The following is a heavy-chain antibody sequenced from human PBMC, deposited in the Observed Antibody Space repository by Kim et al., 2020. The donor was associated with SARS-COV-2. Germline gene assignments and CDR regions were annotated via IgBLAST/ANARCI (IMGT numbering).Heavy chain of an antibody. V-gene: IGHV3-11*06. Sequence: VKGRFTISRDNAKNSLYLQMNSLRAEDTAVYYCARLGSSSWYYYYYGMDVWGQGTTVTVSS. J-gene: IGHJ6*02. CDR3: ARLGSSSWYYYYYGMDV. D-gene: IGHD6-13*01.